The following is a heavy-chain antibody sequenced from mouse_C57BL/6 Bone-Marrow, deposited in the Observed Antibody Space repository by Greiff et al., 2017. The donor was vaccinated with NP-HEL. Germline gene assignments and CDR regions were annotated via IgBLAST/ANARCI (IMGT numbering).Heavy chain of an antibody. CDR2: IDPANGNT. J-gene: IGHJ3*01. CDR3: ARDRGWLPPFAY. V-gene: IGHV14-3*01. Sequence: DVKLQESVAELVRPGASVKLSCTASGFNIKNTYMHWVKQRPEQGLEWIGRIDPANGNTKYAPKFQGKDTITADTSSNTAYLQLSSLTSEDTAIYYCARDRGWLPPFAYWGQGTLVTVSA. CDR1: GFNIKNTY. D-gene: IGHD2-2*01.